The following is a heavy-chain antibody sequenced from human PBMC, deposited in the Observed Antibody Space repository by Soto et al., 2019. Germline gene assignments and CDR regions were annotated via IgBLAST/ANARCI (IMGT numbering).Heavy chain of an antibody. V-gene: IGHV4-39*01. CDR3: AKTQNCISTSCFGDYYYYGMDV. J-gene: IGHJ6*02. D-gene: IGHD2-2*01. CDR1: GGSISSASYY. Sequence: SETLPLTCTVSGGSISSASYYLGWIRQPPGKGLEWIGSIYYSGSTYYNASLKSRVTISVETSKNQFSLKLSSVTAADTAVYYCAKTQNCISTSCFGDYYYYGMDVWGQGTTVT. CDR2: IYYSGST.